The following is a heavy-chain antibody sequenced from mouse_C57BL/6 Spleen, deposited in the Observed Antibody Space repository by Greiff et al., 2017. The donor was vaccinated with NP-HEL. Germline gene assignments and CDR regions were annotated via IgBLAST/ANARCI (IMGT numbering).Heavy chain of an antibody. CDR3: ARSGYDYDSYYFDY. Sequence: EVQLQQSGPELVKPGASVKISCKASGYTFTDYYMNWVKQSHGKSLEWIGDINPNNGGTSYNQKFKGKATLTVDKSSSTAYMELRSLTSEYSAVYYCARSGYDYDSYYFDYWGQGTTLTVSS. CDR1: GYTFTDYY. V-gene: IGHV1-26*01. J-gene: IGHJ2*01. CDR2: INPNNGGT. D-gene: IGHD2-4*01.